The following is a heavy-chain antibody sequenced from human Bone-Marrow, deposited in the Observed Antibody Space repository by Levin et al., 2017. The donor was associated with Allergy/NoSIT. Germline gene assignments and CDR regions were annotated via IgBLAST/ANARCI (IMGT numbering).Heavy chain of an antibody. J-gene: IGHJ4*02. CDR2: IHYSRTT. V-gene: IGHV4-59*01. Sequence: PSQTLSLPCTVSGGSIHDSYWSWFRQSPGKTIEWIACIHYSRTTYHNPSLRSRVTISMDTSRNQFPLSLSSVPAGDTADYYCARERRDGNHIGDYWGQGILVTV. CDR1: GGSIHDSY. D-gene: IGHD5-24*01. CDR3: ARERRDGNHIGDY.